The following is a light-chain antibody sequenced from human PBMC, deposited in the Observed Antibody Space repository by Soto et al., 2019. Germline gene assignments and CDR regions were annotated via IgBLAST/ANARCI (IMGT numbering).Light chain of an antibody. CDR3: SSYTIVRGG. V-gene: IGLV2-14*01. CDR1: SNDVGVYNF. CDR2: EVT. J-gene: IGLJ2*01. Sequence: QSALTQPASVSGSPGPSITISCTGTSNDVGVYNFVSWYQQLPGKAPKLIIYEVTNRPSGISNRFSGSKSGNTAALTISGLHADDEAHFYCSSYTIVRGGFGGEPK.